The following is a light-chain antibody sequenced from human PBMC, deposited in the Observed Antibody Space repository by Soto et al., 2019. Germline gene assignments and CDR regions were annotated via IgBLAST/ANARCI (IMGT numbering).Light chain of an antibody. V-gene: IGKV1-39*01. J-gene: IGKJ4*01. CDR3: QQSYSTRLT. Sequence: DIQMTQSPSSLSASVGDRVTITCRANQSISSYLNWYQQKPGNAPKLLIYAASSLQSGVPSRFSGSGSGTDFTLTISSLQPEDFATYYCQQSYSTRLTFGGGTKVDIK. CDR2: AAS. CDR1: QSISSY.